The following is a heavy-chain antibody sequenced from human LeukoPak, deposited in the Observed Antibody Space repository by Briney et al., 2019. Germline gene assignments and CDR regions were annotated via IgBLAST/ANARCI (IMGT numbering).Heavy chain of an antibody. V-gene: IGHV1-18*01. J-gene: IGHJ5*01. CDR3: ARDLWNFYDDSGYNRDFDS. CDR1: TSR. D-gene: IGHD3-22*01. CDR2: IGTYGGDT. Sequence: VASVKVSCKATSRISWVRQAPGQGLEWMGWIGTYGGDTYYAQKFQGRITVTTDTSTSTVYMELRNLRSDDTVVYYCARDLWNFYDDSGYNRDFDSWGQGTLVTVSS.